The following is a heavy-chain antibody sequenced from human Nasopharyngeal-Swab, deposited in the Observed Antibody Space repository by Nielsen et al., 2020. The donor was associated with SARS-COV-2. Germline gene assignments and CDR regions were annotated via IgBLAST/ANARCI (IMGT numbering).Heavy chain of an antibody. CDR2: IGTGGGRA. V-gene: IGHV3-23*03. CDR3: ARNDNGLVIWYYYYMDV. D-gene: IGHD2-15*01. Sequence: ESLKISCTASGFNFRHYAMSWVRLAPGKGLEWVSGIGTGGGRADYADAGKGRFTISRDNSKNTLYLQLNSLRVEDTAVYYCARNDNGLVIWYYYYMDVWGKGTTVTVTS. CDR1: GFNFRHYA. J-gene: IGHJ6*03.